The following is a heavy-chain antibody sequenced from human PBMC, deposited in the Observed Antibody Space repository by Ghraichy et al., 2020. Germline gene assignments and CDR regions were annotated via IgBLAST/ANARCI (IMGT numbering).Heavy chain of an antibody. CDR3: ARERNRGSPRYNWNEDY. D-gene: IGHD1-20*01. V-gene: IGHV1-18*01. CDR1: GYTFTSYG. Sequence: ASVKVSCKASGYTFTSYGISWVRQAPGQGLEWMGWISAYNGNTNYAQKLQGRVTMTTDTSTSTAYMELRSLRSDDTAVYYCARERNRGSPRYNWNEDYWGQGTLVTVSS. J-gene: IGHJ4*02. CDR2: ISAYNGNT.